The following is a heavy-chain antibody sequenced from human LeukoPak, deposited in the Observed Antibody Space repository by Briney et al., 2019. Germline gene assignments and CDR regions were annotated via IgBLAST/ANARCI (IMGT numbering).Heavy chain of an antibody. Sequence: PGGSLRLSCAASGFTFSYYAMIWVRQAPGKGLEWVSVISGSGGSTYYADSVKGRFTISRDNAKNSLYLQMNSLRAEDTAVYYCARDRSTVTDYWGQGTLVTVSS. CDR3: ARDRSTVTDY. CDR1: GFTFSYYA. J-gene: IGHJ4*02. CDR2: ISGSGGST. V-gene: IGHV3-23*01. D-gene: IGHD4-17*01.